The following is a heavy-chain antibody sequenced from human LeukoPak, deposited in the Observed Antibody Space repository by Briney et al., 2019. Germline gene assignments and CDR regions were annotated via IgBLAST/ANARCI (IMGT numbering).Heavy chain of an antibody. Sequence: GASVKVSCKASGYTFTGYYMHWVRQAPGQGLEWMGRINPNSGGTNYAQKFQGRVTMTRDTSISTAYMELSRLGSDDTAVYYCARDLVAAAGTNYYYYMDVWGKGTTVTVSS. J-gene: IGHJ6*03. D-gene: IGHD6-13*01. V-gene: IGHV1-2*06. CDR3: ARDLVAAAGTNYYYYMDV. CDR2: INPNSGGT. CDR1: GYTFTGYY.